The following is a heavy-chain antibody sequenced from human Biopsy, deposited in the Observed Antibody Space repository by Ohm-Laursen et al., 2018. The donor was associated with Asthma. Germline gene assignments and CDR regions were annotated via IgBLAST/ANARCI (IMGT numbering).Heavy chain of an antibody. Sequence: TLSLTCHVYPGSFSGFFWTWIRQSPGKGLEWIGETNERGVTNNNPSLKSRVIISIDTYWNRVSLKLTSVTAADTAVYYCARGPEPDVWGQGTTVTVSS. CDR2: TNERGVT. D-gene: IGHD1-14*01. J-gene: IGHJ6*02. CDR1: PGSFSGFF. CDR3: ARGPEPDV. V-gene: IGHV4-34*01.